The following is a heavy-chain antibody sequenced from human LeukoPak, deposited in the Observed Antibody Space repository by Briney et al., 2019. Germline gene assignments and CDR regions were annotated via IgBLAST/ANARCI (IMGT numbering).Heavy chain of an antibody. D-gene: IGHD2-2*01. CDR3: AREFGVVPAAYTDY. CDR1: GGSISSYY. J-gene: IGHJ4*02. CDR2: IYYSGST. Sequence: SETLSLTCTVSGGSISSYYWSWIRQPPAKGLEWIGYIYYSGSTYYNPSLKSRVTISVDTSKNQFSLKLSSVTAADTAVYYCAREFGVVPAAYTDYWGQGTLVTVSS. V-gene: IGHV4-59*12.